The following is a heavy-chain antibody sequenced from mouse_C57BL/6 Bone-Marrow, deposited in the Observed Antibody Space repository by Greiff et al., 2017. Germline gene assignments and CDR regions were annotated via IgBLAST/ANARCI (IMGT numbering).Heavy chain of an antibody. CDR2: INPYNGGT. CDR1: GYTFTDYY. CDR3: ARSPDY. Sequence: EVQLQQSGPVLVKPGASVKMSCKASGYTFTDYYMNWVQQSHGKSLEWIGVINPYNGGTSYNQKFKGKATMTVDKSSSTAYMELNSLTSEDSAVYYCARSPDYWGQGTSVTVSS. V-gene: IGHV1-19*01. J-gene: IGHJ4*01.